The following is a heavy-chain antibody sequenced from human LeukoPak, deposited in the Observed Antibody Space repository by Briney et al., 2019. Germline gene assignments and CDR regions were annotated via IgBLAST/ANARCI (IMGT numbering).Heavy chain of an antibody. CDR1: GGSLSSYY. Sequence: SETLSLTCTVSGGSLSSYYWSWIRQPPGKGLEWIGYIYYSGDTSYNPSLKSRVTISIDTSKNQFSLKLSSVTAADTAVYFCARDITDGRTFDIWGQGTMVTVSS. J-gene: IGHJ3*02. CDR2: IYYSGDT. CDR3: ARDITDGRTFDI. D-gene: IGHD1-14*01. V-gene: IGHV4-59*01.